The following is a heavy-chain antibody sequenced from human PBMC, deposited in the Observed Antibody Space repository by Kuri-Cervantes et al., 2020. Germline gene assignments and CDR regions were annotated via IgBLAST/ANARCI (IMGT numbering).Heavy chain of an antibody. D-gene: IGHD6-13*01. CDR2: ISGSSSTI. V-gene: IGHV3-48*04. J-gene: IGHJ5*02. CDR1: GFTFSSYS. CDR3: ARDHAAAGRLNWFDP. Sequence: GESLKISCAASGFTFSSYSMNWVRQAPGKGLEWVSYISGSSSTIYYADSVKGRFTISRDNAKNSLYLQMNSLRAEDTAVYYCARDHAAAGRLNWFDPWGQGTLVTVSS.